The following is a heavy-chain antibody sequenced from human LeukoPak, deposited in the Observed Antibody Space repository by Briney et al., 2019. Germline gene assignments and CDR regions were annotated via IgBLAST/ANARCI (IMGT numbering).Heavy chain of an antibody. CDR3: ARDTGLNCYYGMDV. J-gene: IGHJ6*02. Sequence: SETLSLTCTVSGGSISSGGYYWSWIRQHPGKGLEWIGYIYYSGSTYYNPSLKSRVTISVDTSKNQFSLKLSSVTAADTAVYYCARDTGLNCYYGMDVWGQGTTVTVSS. D-gene: IGHD3-22*01. CDR2: IYYSGST. V-gene: IGHV4-31*03. CDR1: GGSISSGGYY.